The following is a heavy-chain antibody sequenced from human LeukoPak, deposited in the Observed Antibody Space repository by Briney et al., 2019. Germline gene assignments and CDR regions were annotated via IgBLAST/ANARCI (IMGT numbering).Heavy chain of an antibody. V-gene: IGHV3-23*01. CDR1: GFTFSSYA. Sequence: PGGSLRLSCAASGFTFSSYAMSWVRQAPGKGLEWVSGISGSGGSTYYADSVKGRFTISRDNFKNTLYLQMNSLRAEDTALYYCAKSRNFDWLPSDYWGQGTLVTVSS. CDR2: ISGSGGST. J-gene: IGHJ4*02. CDR3: AKSRNFDWLPSDY. D-gene: IGHD3-9*01.